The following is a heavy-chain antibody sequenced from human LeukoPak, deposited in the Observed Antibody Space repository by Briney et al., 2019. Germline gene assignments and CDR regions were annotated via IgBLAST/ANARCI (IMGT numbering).Heavy chain of an antibody. CDR3: AKDDCSSTSCYMGYYFDY. V-gene: IGHV3-30*18. CDR2: ISYDGSNK. D-gene: IGHD2-2*02. J-gene: IGHJ4*02. CDR1: GFTFSSYG. Sequence: GRSLRLSCAASGFTFSSYGMHWVRQAPGKGLEWVAVISYDGSNKYYADSVKGRFIISRDNSKNTLYQQMNSLRAEDTAVYYCAKDDCSSTSCYMGYYFDYWGQGTLVTVSS.